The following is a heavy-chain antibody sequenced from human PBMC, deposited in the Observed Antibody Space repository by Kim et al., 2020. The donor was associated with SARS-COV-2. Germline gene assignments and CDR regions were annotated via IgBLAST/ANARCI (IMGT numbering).Heavy chain of an antibody. CDR3: AGDYGDYNYYYYGMDV. J-gene: IGHJ6*02. D-gene: IGHD4-17*01. V-gene: IGHV1-69*13. CDR1: GGTFSSYA. Sequence: SVKVSCKASGGTFSSYAISWVRQAPGQGLEWMGGIIPIFGTANYAQKFQGRVTITADESTSTAYMELSSLRSEDTAVYYCAGDYGDYNYYYYGMDVWGQGTTVTVSS. CDR2: IIPIFGTA.